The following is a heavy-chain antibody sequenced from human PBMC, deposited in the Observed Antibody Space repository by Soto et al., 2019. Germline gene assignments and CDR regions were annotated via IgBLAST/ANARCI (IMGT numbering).Heavy chain of an antibody. V-gene: IGHV1-69*12. Sequence: QVLLVQSGAEVRKPGSSVKVSCKASGGTFSTYAITWVRQAPGQGLEWMGGIIPIFGKANYAQKFQGRVTITADDSASTAYMELTSLRSEDTAVYYCTIPSSGMFYFDFWGPGTLVTVSS. CDR3: TIPSSGMFYFDF. J-gene: IGHJ4*02. CDR2: IIPIFGKA. CDR1: GGTFSTYA. D-gene: IGHD1-26*01.